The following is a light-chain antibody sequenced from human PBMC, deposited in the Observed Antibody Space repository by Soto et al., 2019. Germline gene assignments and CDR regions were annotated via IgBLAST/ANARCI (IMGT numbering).Light chain of an antibody. CDR2: SNN. J-gene: IGLJ1*01. Sequence: QSVLTQPPSASGTPGQRVTISCSGSSSNIGSNTVNWYQQVPGTAPKLLIYSNNQRPSGVPDRFSGSKSGTSASLAISGLQSEDEADYYCAPWDDSLNGYVFGTGTKVTVL. CDR1: SSNIGSNT. CDR3: APWDDSLNGYV. V-gene: IGLV1-44*01.